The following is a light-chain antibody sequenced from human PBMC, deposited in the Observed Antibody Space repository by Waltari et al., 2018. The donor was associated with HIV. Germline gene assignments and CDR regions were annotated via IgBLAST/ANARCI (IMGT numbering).Light chain of an antibody. V-gene: IGLV3-27*01. Sequence: SFELTQPSSVSVSPGQTARITCSGDVLARKYARWFQKKPGQAPLLLIYKDNGRPSGSPERFSCSSSGTTVTLTISGAQVEDEADYYCYSAADSDEVFGGGTKLTVL. CDR3: YSAADSDEV. CDR2: KDN. CDR1: VLARKY. J-gene: IGLJ3*02.